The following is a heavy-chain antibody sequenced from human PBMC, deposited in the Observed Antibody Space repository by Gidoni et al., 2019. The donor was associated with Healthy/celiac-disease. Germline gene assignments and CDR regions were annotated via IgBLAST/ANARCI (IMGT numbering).Heavy chain of an antibody. CDR3: ATDTMTPGDAFDI. V-gene: IGHV1-24*01. D-gene: IGHD3-3*01. CDR1: GYTPTELS. Sequence: QVQLVQSGAEVKKPGAAVKVSCKVSGYTPTELSMHWVRQAPGKGLEWMGSSDPDDGETVYAQRFQGRVTMTEDTSTDTAYMELSSLNSEDTAVYYCATDTMTPGDAFDIWGQGTMVTVSS. J-gene: IGHJ3*02. CDR2: SDPDDGET.